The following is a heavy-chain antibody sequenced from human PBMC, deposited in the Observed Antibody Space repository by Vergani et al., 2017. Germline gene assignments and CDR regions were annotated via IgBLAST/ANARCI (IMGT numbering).Heavy chain of an antibody. CDR2: INPSGGHT. Sequence: QVQVVQSGAEVKKSGASVKVSCKTSGYTFSNYYMHWVRQAPGQGLEWMGIINPSGGHTNYAQKFQGRVTMTRDTSTMTMYMELSSLRSEDTAIYYCAREDYGILTGYRYWGQGTLVTVSA. CDR1: GYTFSNYY. J-gene: IGHJ4*02. V-gene: IGHV1-46*03. CDR3: AREDYGILTGYRY. D-gene: IGHD3-9*01.